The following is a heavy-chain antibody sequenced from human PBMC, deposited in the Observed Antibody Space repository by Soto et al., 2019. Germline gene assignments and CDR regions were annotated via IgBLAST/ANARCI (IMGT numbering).Heavy chain of an antibody. J-gene: IGHJ6*02. Sequence: GGSLRLSCAASGFTFSIYGMHWVRQAPGKGLEWVAVISYDGSNKYYADSVKGRFTISRDNSKNTLYLQMNSLRAEDTAVYYCAKEGIELRFLEWFPYYYYYGMDVWGQGTTVTVSS. CDR3: AKEGIELRFLEWFPYYYYYGMDV. CDR1: GFTFSIYG. CDR2: ISYDGSNK. V-gene: IGHV3-30*18. D-gene: IGHD3-3*01.